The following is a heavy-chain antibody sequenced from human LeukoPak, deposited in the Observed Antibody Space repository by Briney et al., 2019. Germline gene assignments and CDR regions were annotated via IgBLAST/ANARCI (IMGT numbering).Heavy chain of an antibody. CDR1: NDSITSGAYY. J-gene: IGHJ5*02. D-gene: IGHD6-13*01. Sequence: SETLSLTCTVSNDSITSGAYYWTWIRQHPGTGLEWIGYIYYSGNTYYNPSLKSRISMSVDTSKNQSSLKLNSVTAADTAVYYCARDLAAAGSFDPWGQGTLVTVSS. CDR2: IYYSGNT. CDR3: ARDLAAAGSFDP. V-gene: IGHV4-31*03.